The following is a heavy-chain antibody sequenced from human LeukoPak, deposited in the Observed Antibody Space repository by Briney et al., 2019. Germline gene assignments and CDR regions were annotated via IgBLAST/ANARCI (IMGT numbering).Heavy chain of an antibody. Sequence: SETLSLTCTVSGGSISSYYWSWIRQPPGKGLEWIGYIYYSGSTNYNPSLKSRVTISVDTSKNQFSLKLSSVTAADTAVYYCARPAHRYSSSWYALWGQGTLVTVSS. D-gene: IGHD6-13*01. CDR1: GGSISSYY. V-gene: IGHV4-59*01. J-gene: IGHJ5*02. CDR3: ARPAHRYSSSWYAL. CDR2: IYYSGST.